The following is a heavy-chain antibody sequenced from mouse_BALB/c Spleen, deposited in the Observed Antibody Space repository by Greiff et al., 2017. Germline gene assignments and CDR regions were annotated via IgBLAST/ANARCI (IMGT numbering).Heavy chain of an antibody. J-gene: IGHJ3*01. Sequence: QVQLKQSGAELVRPGSSVKISCKASGYAFSSYWMNWVKQRPGQGLEWIGQIYPGDGDTNYNGKFKGKATLTADKSSSTAYMQLSSLTSEDSAVYFCARSITTVVGRFAYWGEGTLVTVSA. D-gene: IGHD1-1*01. CDR2: IYPGDGDT. CDR3: ARSITTVVGRFAY. V-gene: IGHV1-80*01. CDR1: GYAFSSYW.